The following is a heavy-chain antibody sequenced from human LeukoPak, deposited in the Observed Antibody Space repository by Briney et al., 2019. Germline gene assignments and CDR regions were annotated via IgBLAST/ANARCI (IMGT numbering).Heavy chain of an antibody. D-gene: IGHD3-3*01. CDR3: ATDRGWRTSGYYLYYFEY. Sequence: GGSLRLSCAASGFIFTNYFMSWVRQAPGKGLEWVASIKHDGSEKYYVDFVRGRFTISRDNTINSLYLQMSSLRAEDTAVYYCATDRGWRTSGYYLYYFEYWGQGTLVTYSS. CDR2: IKHDGSEK. J-gene: IGHJ4*02. V-gene: IGHV3-7*01. CDR1: GFIFTNYF.